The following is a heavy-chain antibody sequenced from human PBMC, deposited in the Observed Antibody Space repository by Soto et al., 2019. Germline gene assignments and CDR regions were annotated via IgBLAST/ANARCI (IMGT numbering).Heavy chain of an antibody. J-gene: IGHJ4*02. D-gene: IGHD4-17*01. CDR1: GGTFSSHS. Sequence: SVKVSCKASGGTFSSHSINWVRQAPGQGLEWMGGIVTPFGTANYAQNFQGRVTITADQSTSTVYMDLSSLRSDDTAVYYCAREVGYGDFSAALLDWGQGTLVTVSS. CDR3: AREVGYGDFSAALLD. V-gene: IGHV1-69*13. CDR2: IVTPFGTA.